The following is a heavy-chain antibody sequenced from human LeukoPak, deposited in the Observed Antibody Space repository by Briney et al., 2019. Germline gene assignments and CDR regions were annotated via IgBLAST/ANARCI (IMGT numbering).Heavy chain of an antibody. Sequence: SETLSLTCAVYGGSFSGYYWSWIRQPPGKGLEWIGEINHSGSTNYNPSLKSRVTISVDTSKNQFSLKLSSVTAADTAVYYCASSRAYGDYVIGYWGQGTLVTVSP. V-gene: IGHV4-34*01. CDR1: GGSFSGYY. CDR3: ASSRAYGDYVIGY. D-gene: IGHD4-17*01. CDR2: INHSGST. J-gene: IGHJ4*02.